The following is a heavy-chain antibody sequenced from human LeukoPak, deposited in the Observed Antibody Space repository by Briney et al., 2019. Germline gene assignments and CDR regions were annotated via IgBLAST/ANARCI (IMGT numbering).Heavy chain of an antibody. CDR1: GYIFTTYF. V-gene: IGHV1-2*02. J-gene: IGHJ4*02. CDR3: AREGGYDILTGYQDY. Sequence: ASVKVSCKASGYIFTTYFIHWVRQAPGQGLEWMGWINPNNGDTNYQGRVTMTRDTSISTAYMELTRLRSDGTAVYYCAREGGYDILTGYQDYWGQGTLVTVSS. D-gene: IGHD3-9*01. CDR2: INPNNGDT.